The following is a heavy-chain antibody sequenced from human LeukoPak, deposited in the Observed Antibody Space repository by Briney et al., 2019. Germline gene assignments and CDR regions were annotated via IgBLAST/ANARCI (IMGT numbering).Heavy chain of an antibody. J-gene: IGHJ3*02. CDR3: ARETTHGAFDI. Sequence: SQTLSLTCTVSGGSISSGGYYWSWIRQHPGKGLEWIGYIYYSGSTYYNPSLKSRVTISVDTSKNQFSLRLSSVTAADTAVYYCARETTHGAFDIWGQGTMVTVSS. CDR1: GGSISSGGYY. CDR2: IYYSGST. D-gene: IGHD2-15*01. V-gene: IGHV4-31*03.